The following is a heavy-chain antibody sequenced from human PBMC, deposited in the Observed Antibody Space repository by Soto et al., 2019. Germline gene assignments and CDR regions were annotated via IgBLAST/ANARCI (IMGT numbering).Heavy chain of an antibody. CDR1: GYTFTNHD. V-gene: IGHV1-8*01. J-gene: IGHJ4*02. D-gene: IGHD4-17*01. CDR2: MNPDSGNT. Sequence: QVQLVQSGAEVKKPGASVKVSCKASGYTFTNHDINWVRQATGQGLEWVGWMNPDSGNTGYAQEFQGRLSMTTNTSINTAYMELSSLRSEDTAIYYCARALYDYGGKRPFDYWGQGALVTVSS. CDR3: ARALYDYGGKRPFDY.